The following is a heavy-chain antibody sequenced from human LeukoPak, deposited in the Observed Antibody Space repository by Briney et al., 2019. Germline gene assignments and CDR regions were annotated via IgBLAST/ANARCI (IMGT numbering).Heavy chain of an antibody. CDR1: GFTFNNYA. CDR3: AKDLAGSGSYSFDY. J-gene: IGHJ4*02. CDR2: ISGSGGST. D-gene: IGHD1-26*01. V-gene: IGHV3-23*01. Sequence: GGSLRLSCAASGFTFNNYAMNWVRQAPGRGLEWVSAISGSGGSTYYADSVKGRFTISRDNSKNTLYLQMNSLRAEDTAVYYCAKDLAGSGSYSFDYWGQGTLVTVSS.